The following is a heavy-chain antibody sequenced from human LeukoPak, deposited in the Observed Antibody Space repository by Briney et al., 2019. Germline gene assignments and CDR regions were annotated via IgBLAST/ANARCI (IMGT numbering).Heavy chain of an antibody. V-gene: IGHV3-11*04. D-gene: IGHD2-2*02. CDR2: ISSSGSTI. CDR1: GFTFSDYY. Sequence: GGSLRLSCAASGFTFSDYYMSWIRQAPGKGLEWVSYISSSGSTIYYADSVKGRFTISRDNAKNSLYLQVNSLRAEDTAVYYCARDPFYCSSTSCYSYFDYWGQGTLVTVSS. CDR3: ARDPFYCSSTSCYSYFDY. J-gene: IGHJ4*02.